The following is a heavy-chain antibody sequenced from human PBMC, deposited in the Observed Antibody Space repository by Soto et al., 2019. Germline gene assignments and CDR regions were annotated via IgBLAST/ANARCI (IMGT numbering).Heavy chain of an antibody. V-gene: IGHV3-33*01. Sequence: QVQLVESGGGVVQPGGSLRLSCAASGFTFSSHGMHWVRQAPGEGLEWVAVVWYDGRNKYYADSVKGRFTISRDNSKNTLDLQMNSLRAEDTAVYYCARESGNYYYYGMDVWGQGITDTVSS. CDR2: VWYDGRNK. J-gene: IGHJ6*02. CDR1: GFTFSSHG. D-gene: IGHD3-10*01. CDR3: ARESGNYYYYGMDV.